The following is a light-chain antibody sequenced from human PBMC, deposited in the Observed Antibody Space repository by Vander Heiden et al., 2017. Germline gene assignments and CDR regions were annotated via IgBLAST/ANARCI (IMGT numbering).Light chain of an antibody. Sequence: EVVMTQSPATLSVSPGESATLSCRASQSVSSRLAWYQQRPGQAPRLLIYGASARATGIPARFRGSGSGTEFTLTISSLQSEDFAVYYCQHYNDWPPMFTFGPGTKVDIK. V-gene: IGKV3-15*01. CDR1: QSVSSR. CDR3: QHYNDWPPMFT. CDR2: GAS. J-gene: IGKJ3*01.